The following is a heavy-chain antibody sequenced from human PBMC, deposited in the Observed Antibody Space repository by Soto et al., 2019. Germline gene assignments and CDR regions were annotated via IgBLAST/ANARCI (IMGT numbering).Heavy chain of an antibody. CDR3: ANDRRDGDFMHILVVDF. CDR2: MSYDESKK. V-gene: IGHV3-30*18. CDR1: GFRLSSYA. J-gene: IGHJ4*02. D-gene: IGHD2-15*01. Sequence: ESGGGVVQPGGSLRLSCATSGFRLSSYAMHWVRQAPGKGLEWVALMSYDESKKYYADSVKGRFTISRVTSKNTLVLEMNNRIVEDTAVYYVANDRRDGDFMHILVVDFWGQGALVTVSS.